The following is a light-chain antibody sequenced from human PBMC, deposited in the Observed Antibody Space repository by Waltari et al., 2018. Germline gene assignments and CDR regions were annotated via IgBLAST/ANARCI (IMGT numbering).Light chain of an antibody. V-gene: IGLV2-23*01. CDR2: AGT. CDR3: CAHAGGGTHYA. J-gene: IGLJ1*01. CDR1: SSDVGSSNR. Sequence: QSALTQPASVSGSPGQSITISCTGTSSDVGSSNRVSWYQQHPGKGPKILIYAGTPRLSGVSDSFSGSKSGNTASLTRAGLQPEDEADYYCCAHAGGGTHYAFGTGTKVTVL.